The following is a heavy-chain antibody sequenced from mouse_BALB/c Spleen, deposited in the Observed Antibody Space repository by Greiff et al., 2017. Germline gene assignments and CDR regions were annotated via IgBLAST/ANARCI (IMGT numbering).Heavy chain of an antibody. CDR1: GFTFSDYY. Sequence: EVKVVESGGGLVKPGGSLKLSCAASGFTFSDYYMYWVRQTPEKRLEWVATISDGGSYTYYPDSVKGRFTISRDNAKNNLYLQMSSLKSEDTAMYYCARDKWGYYKSMDYWGQGTSVTVSS. D-gene: IGHD2-12*01. V-gene: IGHV5-4*02. CDR3: ARDKWGYYKSMDY. J-gene: IGHJ4*01. CDR2: ISDGGSYT.